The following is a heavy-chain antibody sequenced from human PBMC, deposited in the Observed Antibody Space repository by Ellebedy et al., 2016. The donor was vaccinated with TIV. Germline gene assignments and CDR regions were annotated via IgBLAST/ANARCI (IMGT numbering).Heavy chain of an antibody. J-gene: IGHJ4*02. Sequence: MPSATLSLTCTVSGGSISSYYWSWIRQPPGKGLEWIGYIYDSGSTKYNPTLKSRVTISVDTSKNQFSLKLSSVTAADTAVYYCARDFDGYQDYWGQGTLVTVSS. CDR3: ARDFDGYQDY. CDR1: GGSISSYY. D-gene: IGHD5-24*01. CDR2: IYDSGST. V-gene: IGHV4-59*01.